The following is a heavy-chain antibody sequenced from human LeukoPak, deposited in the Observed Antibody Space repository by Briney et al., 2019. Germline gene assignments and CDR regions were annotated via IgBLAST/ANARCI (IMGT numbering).Heavy chain of an antibody. J-gene: IGHJ4*02. V-gene: IGHV3-48*03. CDR3: ARGYYGSGSYYSG. Sequence: GGSLRLSCAASGFTFSSYDMNWVGQAPAKGREWVSYISSSCSTKYYADSVKGRFTISRDNAKNALYLQMNSLRAEDTAVYDCARGYYGSGSYYSGWGQGTLVAVSS. CDR2: ISSSCSTK. CDR1: GFTFSSYD. D-gene: IGHD3-10*01.